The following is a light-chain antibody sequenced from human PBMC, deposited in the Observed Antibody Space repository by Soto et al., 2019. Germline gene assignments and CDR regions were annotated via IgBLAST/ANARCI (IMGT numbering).Light chain of an antibody. Sequence: QSVLTQPPSASGTPGQRVTISCSGSSSNIGNNYVYWYQHLPGTAPKLLIYSNNQRPSGVPDRFSASKSGSSASLAISGLRSEDEADYYCAAWDDSLSMLFGGGTQLTVL. CDR2: SNN. CDR3: AAWDDSLSML. CDR1: SSNIGNNY. J-gene: IGLJ2*01. V-gene: IGLV1-47*02.